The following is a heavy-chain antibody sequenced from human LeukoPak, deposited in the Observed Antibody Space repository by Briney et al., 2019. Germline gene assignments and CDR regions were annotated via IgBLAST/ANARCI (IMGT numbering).Heavy chain of an antibody. V-gene: IGHV4-39*07. Sequence: SETLSLTCTVSGGSISSSSYYWGWIRQPPGKGLEWIGSIYYSGSTYYNPSLKSRVTISVDTSKNQFSLKLSSVTAADTAVYYCARTGIVGAPTAYYFDYWGQGTLVTVSS. CDR2: IYYSGST. J-gene: IGHJ4*02. CDR1: GGSISSSSYY. CDR3: ARTGIVGAPTAYYFDY. D-gene: IGHD1-26*01.